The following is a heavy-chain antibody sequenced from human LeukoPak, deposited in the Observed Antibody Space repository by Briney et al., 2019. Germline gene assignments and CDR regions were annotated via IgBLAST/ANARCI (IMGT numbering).Heavy chain of an antibody. Sequence: GGSLRLSCAASGFTFSNFGMHWVRKAPGKGLEWVAVIWYHGNEIHYVDSVKGRFTISRDNFRNTLYLQMNSLRAEDSAVYYCVRGSGGNGYGYWGDTWGQGTLVTVSS. CDR1: GFTFSNFG. CDR3: VRGSGGNGYGYWGDT. D-gene: IGHD5-12*01. V-gene: IGHV3-33*01. CDR2: IWYHGNEI. J-gene: IGHJ5*02.